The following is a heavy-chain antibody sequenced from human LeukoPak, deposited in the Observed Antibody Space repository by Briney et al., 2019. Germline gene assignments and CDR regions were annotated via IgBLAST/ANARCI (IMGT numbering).Heavy chain of an antibody. D-gene: IGHD2-15*01. V-gene: IGHV4-59*01. J-gene: IGHJ4*02. CDR2: IYYSGST. CDR3: ARVRLVGYNYFDY. CDR1: GCSISSYY. Sequence: SETLSLTCTVSGCSISSYYWSWIRQPPGKGLEWIGYIYYSGSTNYNPSLKSRVTISVDTSKNQFSLKLSSVTAADTAVYYCARVRLVGYNYFDYWGQGTLVTVSS.